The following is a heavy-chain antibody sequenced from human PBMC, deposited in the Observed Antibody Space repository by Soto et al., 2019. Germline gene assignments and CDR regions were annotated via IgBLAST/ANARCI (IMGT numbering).Heavy chain of an antibody. D-gene: IGHD3-10*01. V-gene: IGHV4-34*01. Sequence: SETLSLTCAVYGGSFSDYYWSWIRQPPGKGLEWSGESNHSGSTNYDPSRKSRVTISVDTSNNQFSLKRSSVTAADTAVYYCARDGRYYASARFWWFDPWGQGTPAPVSS. CDR2: SNHSGST. CDR1: GGSFSDYY. CDR3: ARDGRYYASARFWWFDP. J-gene: IGHJ5*02.